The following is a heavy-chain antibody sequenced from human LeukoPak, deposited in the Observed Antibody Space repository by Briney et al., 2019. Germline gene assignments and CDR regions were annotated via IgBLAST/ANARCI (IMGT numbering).Heavy chain of an antibody. V-gene: IGHV3-23*01. D-gene: IGHD4-17*01. Sequence: GGSLRLSCEASGFTFKYYAMSWVRQAPGKGLEWVSAITDTGGSTFSADSVKGRFTISRDNSKNTLYLQMNSLRVEDTAIYYCASPTEGSGDYRYYFDIWGQGTLVTVSS. J-gene: IGHJ4*02. CDR2: ITDTGGST. CDR1: GFTFKYYA. CDR3: ASPTEGSGDYRYYFDI.